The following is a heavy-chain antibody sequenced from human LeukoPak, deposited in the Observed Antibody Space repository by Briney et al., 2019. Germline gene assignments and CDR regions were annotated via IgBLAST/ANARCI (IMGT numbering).Heavy chain of an antibody. CDR2: IYYSGST. D-gene: IGHD3-22*01. V-gene: IGHV4-59*01. Sequence: SETLSLTCTVSGGSISSYYWSWIRQPPGKGLEWIGYIYYSGSTNYNPSLKSRVTISVDTSKNQFSLKLSSVTAADTAVYYCASVYDSSGHGDYWGQGTLVTVSS. J-gene: IGHJ4*02. CDR1: GGSISSYY. CDR3: ASVYDSSGHGDY.